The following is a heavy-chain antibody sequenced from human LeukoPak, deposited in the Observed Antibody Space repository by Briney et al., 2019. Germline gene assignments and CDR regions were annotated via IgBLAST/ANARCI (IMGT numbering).Heavy chain of an antibody. Sequence: SETLSLTCTVSGVSISSYYWSWIRQPPGKGLEWIGYIYYSGSTNYNPSLKSRVTISVDTSKNQFSLKLSSVTAADTAVYYCARASVNYYMDVWGKGTTVTVSS. V-gene: IGHV4-59*01. CDR2: IYYSGST. J-gene: IGHJ6*03. CDR1: GVSISSYY. CDR3: ARASVNYYMDV. D-gene: IGHD4-11*01.